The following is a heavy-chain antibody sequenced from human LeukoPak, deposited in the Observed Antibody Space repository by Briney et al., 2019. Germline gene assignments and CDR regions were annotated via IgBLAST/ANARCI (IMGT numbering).Heavy chain of an antibody. CDR1: GGSFSGYY. V-gene: IGHV4-34*01. CDR3: ARGALVVIPPFDY. Sequence: SETLSLTCAVYGGSFSGYYWSWIRQPPGKGLEWIGEINHSGSANYNPSLKSRVTISVDTSKNQFSLKLSSVTAADTAVYYCARGALVVIPPFDYWGQGTLVTVSS. D-gene: IGHD3-22*01. CDR2: INHSGSA. J-gene: IGHJ4*02.